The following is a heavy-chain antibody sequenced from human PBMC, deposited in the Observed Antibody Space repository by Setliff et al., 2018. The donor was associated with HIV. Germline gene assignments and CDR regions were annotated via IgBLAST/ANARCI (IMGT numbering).Heavy chain of an antibody. J-gene: IGHJ5*02. V-gene: IGHV3-21*01. D-gene: IGHD1-1*01. Sequence: QRLSCAASGFTLSTYTMNWVRQAPGKGLEWISSISSNIIYIYYADSVRGRFTISRDNAKNSLYLQMNSLRVEDTAVYYCARTSTTTGTTLNWFDPWGQGTLVTVSS. CDR3: ARTSTTTGTTLNWFDP. CDR1: GFTLSTYT. CDR2: ISSNIIYI.